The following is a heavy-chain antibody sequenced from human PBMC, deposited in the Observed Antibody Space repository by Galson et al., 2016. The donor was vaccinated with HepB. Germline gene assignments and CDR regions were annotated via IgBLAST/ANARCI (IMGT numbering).Heavy chain of an antibody. CDR2: ISGDRSNI. V-gene: IGHV3-21*01. CDR3: ATWTLDLMDY. J-gene: IGHJ4*02. CDR1: GFTFSSYS. D-gene: IGHD3/OR15-3a*01. Sequence: SLRLSCAASGFTFSSYSFNWVRQAPGKGLEWVASISGDRSNIYYADSVKGRFTISRDNAKNSLYLQMNSLRAEDTAVYYCATWTLDLMDYWGQGTLVTVSS.